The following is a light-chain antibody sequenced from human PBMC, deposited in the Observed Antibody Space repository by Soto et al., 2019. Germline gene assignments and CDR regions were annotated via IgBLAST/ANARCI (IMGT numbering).Light chain of an antibody. V-gene: IGKV3-15*01. CDR3: QQYDNWTPWK. Sequence: TQSAATITVNKRHRATLSCRASQSLSHNLAWYQQKPGQAPRLLIYGASTRPTGIPARFSGSWSGTELTLTINSLQSLDCRGYCCQQYDNWTPWKLGQGTKVDSK. CDR1: QSLSHN. CDR2: GAS. J-gene: IGKJ1*01.